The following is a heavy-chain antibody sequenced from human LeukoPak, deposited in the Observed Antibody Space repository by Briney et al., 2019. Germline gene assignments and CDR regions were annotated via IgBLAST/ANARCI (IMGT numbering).Heavy chain of an antibody. J-gene: IGHJ4*02. Sequence: ASVKASCKASGGTFSSYAISWVRQAPGQGLEWMGRIIPIFGTANYAQKFQGRVTITTDESTSTAYMELSSLRSEDTAVYYCARELDYGSGSYSDYWGQGTLVTVSS. CDR3: ARELDYGSGSYSDY. V-gene: IGHV1-69*05. CDR2: IIPIFGTA. D-gene: IGHD3-10*01. CDR1: GGTFSSYA.